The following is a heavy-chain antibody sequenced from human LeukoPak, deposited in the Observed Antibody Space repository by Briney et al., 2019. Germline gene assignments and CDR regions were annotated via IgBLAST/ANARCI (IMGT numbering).Heavy chain of an antibody. CDR3: ARRGGSYNDY. V-gene: IGHV3-74*01. Sequence: GGSLRLSCAASGFTFSSYWMHCVRQAPGKGLVWVSRISSDGSTTSYADSVKGRFTISRDNAKNTLYLQMSSLRAEDTAVYYCARRGGSYNDYWGQGTLVTVSS. CDR2: ISSDGSTT. J-gene: IGHJ4*02. D-gene: IGHD1-26*01. CDR1: GFTFSSYW.